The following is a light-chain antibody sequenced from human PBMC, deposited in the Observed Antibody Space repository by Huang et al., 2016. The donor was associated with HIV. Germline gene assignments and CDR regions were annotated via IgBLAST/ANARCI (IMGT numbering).Light chain of an antibody. J-gene: IGKJ1*01. CDR1: QAISNS. CDR2: STS. Sequence: DIRVTQSPSSLSPSVGDRVTITCRASQAISNSLAWYQKRPGKAPKLLLHSTSTLENGVPSRFSGSGSGADYTLTVSSLQPEDFATYYCQQYYGTPTFGQGTRVEIK. V-gene: IGKV1-NL1*01. CDR3: QQYYGTPT.